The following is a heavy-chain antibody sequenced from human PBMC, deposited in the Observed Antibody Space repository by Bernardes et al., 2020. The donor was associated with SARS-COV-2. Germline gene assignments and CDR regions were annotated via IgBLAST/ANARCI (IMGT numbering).Heavy chain of an antibody. V-gene: IGHV3-23*01. J-gene: IGHJ4*02. Sequence: GGSLRLSRAASGFTFSSYAMSWVRQAPGKGPEWVSSISGSVGTTFYADSVKGRFTISRDNSKNTLYLQMNSLRAEDTAVYYCAKFLAGSSPHRTGAVTYFDYWGQGTLVTVSS. CDR3: AKFLAGSSPHRTGAVTYFDY. CDR1: GFTFSSYA. CDR2: ISGSVGTT. D-gene: IGHD4-17*01.